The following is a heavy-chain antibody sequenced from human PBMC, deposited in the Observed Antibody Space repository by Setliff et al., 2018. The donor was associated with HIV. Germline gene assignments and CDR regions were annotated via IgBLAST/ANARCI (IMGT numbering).Heavy chain of an antibody. Sequence: PSETLSLTCTVSGDSIYSGKYYWGWIRQPPGKGLEWIATIFYSGNTYYNPSLKSRVTMSVDTSKNQFSLKLTSVTAADTAVYYCARGPNCGGDWCGRWGQGTLVTAPQ. CDR1: GDSIYSGKYY. CDR3: ARGPNCGGDWCGR. J-gene: IGHJ5*02. D-gene: IGHD2-21*01. CDR2: IFYSGNT. V-gene: IGHV4-39*01.